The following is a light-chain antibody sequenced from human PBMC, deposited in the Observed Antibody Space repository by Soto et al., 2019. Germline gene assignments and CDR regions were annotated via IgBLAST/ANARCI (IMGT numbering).Light chain of an antibody. CDR1: QSVSSSY. V-gene: IGKV3-20*01. Sequence: EIVLTQSPGTLYFSQGERSTLSLSASQSVSSSYLAWYQQKPGQAPRLLIYGASSRATGIPDRFSGSGSGTDFTLTISRLEPEDFAVYYCQQCGSSPITFGQGTRLEIK. J-gene: IGKJ5*01. CDR2: GAS. CDR3: QQCGSSPIT.